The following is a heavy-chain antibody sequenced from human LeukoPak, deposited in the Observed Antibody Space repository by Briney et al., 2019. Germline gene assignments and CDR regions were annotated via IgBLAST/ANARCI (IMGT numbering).Heavy chain of an antibody. V-gene: IGHV4-30-4*01. CDR3: ARVGSYYYDSSGNPLADAFDI. CDR2: IYYSGST. Sequence: SETLSLTCTVSGGSISSGDYYWSWIRQPPGKGLEWIGYIYYSGSTYYNPSPKSRVTISVDTSKNQFSLKLSSVTAADTAVYYCARVGSYYYDSSGNPLADAFDIWGQGTMVTVSS. CDR1: GGSISSGDYY. D-gene: IGHD3-22*01. J-gene: IGHJ3*02.